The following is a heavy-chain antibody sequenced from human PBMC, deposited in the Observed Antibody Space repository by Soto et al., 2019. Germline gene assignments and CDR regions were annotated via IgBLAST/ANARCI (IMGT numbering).Heavy chain of an antibody. V-gene: IGHV3-23*01. D-gene: IGHD1-1*01. CDR1: GFTFSSYA. CDR2: VTGSGGST. CDR3: AKRGASSTGLCDY. J-gene: IGHJ4*02. Sequence: EVQVLESGGGLVQPGGSLRLSCAASGFTFSSYAMSWVRQAPGKGLEWVSTVTGSGGSTYYADSVKGRFTISSDNSNNTLHLQMNSLRAEDTAIYYCAKRGASSTGLCDYWGQGTLVTVSS.